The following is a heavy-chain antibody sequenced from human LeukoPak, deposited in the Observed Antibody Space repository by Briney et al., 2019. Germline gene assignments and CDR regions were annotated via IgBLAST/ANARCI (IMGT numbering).Heavy chain of an antibody. CDR2: INPKSDVT. J-gene: IGHJ4*02. V-gene: IGHV1-2*02. Sequence: ASVKVSCKASGYTFIDYYIHWVRQAPGQGLEWMGSINPKSDVTNYAQNFQGRVTMTRDTFIRTAYMELSRLTSDDTAVYYCARGRSFGELGVYWGQGTLLTVSS. D-gene: IGHD3-10*01. CDR1: GYTFIDYY. CDR3: ARGRSFGELGVY.